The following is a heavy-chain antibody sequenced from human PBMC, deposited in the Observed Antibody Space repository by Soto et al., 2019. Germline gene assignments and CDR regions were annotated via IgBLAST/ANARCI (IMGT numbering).Heavy chain of an antibody. D-gene: IGHD2-15*01. J-gene: IGHJ3*02. V-gene: IGHV4-31*03. CDR1: GGSISSGGYY. CDR2: IYYSGST. CDR3: ARSGYCSGGSCYPGAFDI. Sequence: SETLSLTCTVSGGSISSGGYYWSWLRQHPGKGLEWIGYIYYSGSTYYNPSLKSRVTISVDTSKNQFSLKLSSVTAADTAVYYCARSGYCSGGSCYPGAFDIWGQGTMVTVSS.